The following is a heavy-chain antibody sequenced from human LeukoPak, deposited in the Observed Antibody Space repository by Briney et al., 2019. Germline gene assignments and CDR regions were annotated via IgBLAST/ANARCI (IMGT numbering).Heavy chain of an antibody. J-gene: IGHJ6*02. CDR1: GGSISNYY. Sequence: SETLSLTCTVSGGSISNYYWSWIRQPPGKGLEWIGYIYYSGSTNYNPSLKSRVTISVDTSKNQFSLKLNSVTAADTAVYYCARDAPHYCGSGRVGLDVWGQGTTVTVSS. D-gene: IGHD3-10*01. CDR3: ARDAPHYCGSGRVGLDV. V-gene: IGHV4-59*01. CDR2: IYYSGST.